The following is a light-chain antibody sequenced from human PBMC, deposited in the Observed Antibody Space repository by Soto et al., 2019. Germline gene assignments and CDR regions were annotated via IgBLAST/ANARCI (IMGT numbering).Light chain of an antibody. CDR2: EVT. Sequence: QSALTPPPSASGSPGQSVTISCTGTSSDVVAYNYFFWYQQHAGKAPKLVIYEVTKRPSGVPDRLSCSKSANTASLTVSGLQAEDEADYYCSSFASSNTWVFGGGTKVTVL. V-gene: IGLV2-8*01. CDR1: SSDVVAYNY. CDR3: SSFASSNTWV. J-gene: IGLJ3*02.